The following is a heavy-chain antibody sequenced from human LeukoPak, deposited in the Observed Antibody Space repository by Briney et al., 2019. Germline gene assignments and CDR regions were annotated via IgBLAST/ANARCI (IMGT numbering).Heavy chain of an antibody. CDR2: ISYHGNNK. J-gene: IGHJ1*01. D-gene: IGHD3-22*01. V-gene: IGHV3-30*03. CDR3: ARDSMIVGWYFQH. CDR1: GFTFSIYG. Sequence: GGSLRLSCAASGFTFSIYGMHWVRQAPGKGLEWVAVISYHGNNKYYADSVKGRFTISRDNSKNTLNLQMNSLRAEDTAVYYCARDSMIVGWYFQHWGQGTLVTVSS.